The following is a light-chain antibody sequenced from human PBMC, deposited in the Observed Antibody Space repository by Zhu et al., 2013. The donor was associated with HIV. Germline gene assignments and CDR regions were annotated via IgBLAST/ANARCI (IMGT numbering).Light chain of an antibody. CDR1: QTVSSNF. J-gene: IGKJ4*01. Sequence: DIVLTQSPGTLSLSPGERATLSCRASQTVSSNFLAWYHQIPGQAPRLLIYGASNRATGIPDRFSGSGSGTDFTLTISRVEPEDFAVYYCQQYGGSPLTFGGGTTVEIK. CDR2: GAS. V-gene: IGKV3-20*01. CDR3: QQYGGSPLT.